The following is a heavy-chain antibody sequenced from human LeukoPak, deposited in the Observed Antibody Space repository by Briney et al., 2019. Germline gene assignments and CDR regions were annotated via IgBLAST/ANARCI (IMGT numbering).Heavy chain of an antibody. V-gene: IGHV1-18*04. CDR2: ISAYNGNT. CDR1: GYTFTSYG. CDR3: ARDQITMVRGVKNWFGP. D-gene: IGHD3-10*01. Sequence: ASVKVSCKASGYTFTSYGFSRVRQAPGQGLEWMGWISAYNGNTNYAQKLQGRVTMTTDTSTSTAYMELRSLRSDDTAVYYCARDQITMVRGVKNWFGPWGQGTLVTVSS. J-gene: IGHJ5*02.